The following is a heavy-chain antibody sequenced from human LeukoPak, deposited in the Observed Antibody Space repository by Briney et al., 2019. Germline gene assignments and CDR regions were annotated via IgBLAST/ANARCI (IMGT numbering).Heavy chain of an antibody. Sequence: ASVKVSRKASRYTFTSYAMNWVRQAPGQGLEWMGWINTNTGNPTYAQGFTGRFVFSLDTSVSTAYLQISSLKAEDTAVYYCARAGYDFWSGYSYYYYGMDVWGQGTTVTVSS. CDR2: INTNTGNP. D-gene: IGHD3-3*01. J-gene: IGHJ6*02. CDR1: RYTFTSYA. V-gene: IGHV7-4-1*02. CDR3: ARAGYDFWSGYSYYYYGMDV.